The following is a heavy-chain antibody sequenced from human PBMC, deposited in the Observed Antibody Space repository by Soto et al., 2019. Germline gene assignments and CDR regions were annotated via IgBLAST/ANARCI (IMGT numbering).Heavy chain of an antibody. CDR2: IWYDGSNK. V-gene: IGHV3-33*01. Sequence: GGSLRLSCAASGFTFSSYGMHWVRQAPGKGLEWVAVIWYDGSNKYYADSVKGRLTISRDNSKNTLYLQMNSLRAEDTAVYYCARDRRSGWDYFDYWGQGTLVTVSS. D-gene: IGHD6-19*01. J-gene: IGHJ4*02. CDR1: GFTFSSYG. CDR3: ARDRRSGWDYFDY.